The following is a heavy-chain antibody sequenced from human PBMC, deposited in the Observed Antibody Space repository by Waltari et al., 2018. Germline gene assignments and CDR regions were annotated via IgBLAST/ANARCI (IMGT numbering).Heavy chain of an antibody. CDR3: ARELPLWQHGTNWFDP. D-gene: IGHD6-13*01. CDR2: ISSSSSYI. CDR1: GFTFSSYS. V-gene: IGHV3-21*01. J-gene: IGHJ5*02. Sequence: EVQLVESGGGLVKPGGSLRLSCAASGFTFSSYSMNWVRQAPGKGLEWVSSISSSSSYIYYADSVKGRFTISRDNAKNSLYLQMNSLRAEDTAVYYCARELPLWQHGTNWFDPWGQGTLVTVSS.